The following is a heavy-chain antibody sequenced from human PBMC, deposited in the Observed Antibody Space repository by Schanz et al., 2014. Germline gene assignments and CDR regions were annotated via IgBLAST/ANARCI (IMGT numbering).Heavy chain of an antibody. V-gene: IGHV3-23*01. D-gene: IGHD3-22*01. CDR1: GFTFSNYS. Sequence: EVHLLESGGGLVQPGGSLRLSCAASGFTFSNYSMNWVRQAPGKGLEWVSRMIGSGSSVFYADSVKGRFTISRDNLKNTVYLQMNSLRAGDTAVYYCAKDGRLPYYGTGSDFDYWGQGTLVAVSS. J-gene: IGHJ4*02. CDR2: MIGSGSSV. CDR3: AKDGRLPYYGTGSDFDY.